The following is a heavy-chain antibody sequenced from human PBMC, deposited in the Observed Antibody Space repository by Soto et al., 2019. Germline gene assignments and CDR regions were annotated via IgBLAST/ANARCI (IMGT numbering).Heavy chain of an antibody. D-gene: IGHD2-8*02. V-gene: IGHV3-23*04. J-gene: IGHJ4*02. Sequence: EVQLVESGGGLVKPGGSLRLSCAASGFTFSSYAMNWVRQAPGKGLEWVSAISSSSCSTYYADSVKGRFTISRDNSKNTLNLQMNRLRAEAAAVYCARKGGGCGWCYYSGCVYIDYWGQGTMVTVSS. CDR2: ISSSSCST. CDR3: RKGGGCGWCYYSGCVYIDY. CDR1: GFTFSSYA.